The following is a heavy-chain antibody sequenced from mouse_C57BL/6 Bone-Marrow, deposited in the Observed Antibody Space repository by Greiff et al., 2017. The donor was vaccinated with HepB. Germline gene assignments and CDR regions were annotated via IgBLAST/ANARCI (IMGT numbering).Heavy chain of an antibody. J-gene: IGHJ1*03. V-gene: IGHV4-1*01. CDR1: GLDFSRYW. CDR2: INPDSSTI. Sequence: GLDFSRYWMSWVRRAPGKGLEWIGEINPDSSTINYAPSLKDKCIISRDNAKNTLYLQMSKVRSEDTALYYCARQDGYYWYFDVWGTGTTVTDSS. CDR3: ARQDGYYWYFDV. D-gene: IGHD2-3*01.